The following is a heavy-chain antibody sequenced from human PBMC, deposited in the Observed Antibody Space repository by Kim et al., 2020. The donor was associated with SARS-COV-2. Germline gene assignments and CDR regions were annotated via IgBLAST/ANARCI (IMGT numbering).Heavy chain of an antibody. V-gene: IGHV2-26*01. D-gene: IGHD3-9*01. CDR3: ARIARDILTGYYYFDY. J-gene: IGHJ4*02. CDR1: GFSLSNARMG. CDR2: IFSNDEK. Sequence: SGPTLVNPTETLTLTCTVSGFSLSNARMGVSWIRQPPGKALEWLTHIFSNDEKSYSTSLKSRLTISKDTSKSQVVLTMTNMDPVDTATYYCARIARDILTGYYYFDYWGQGTLVTVSS.